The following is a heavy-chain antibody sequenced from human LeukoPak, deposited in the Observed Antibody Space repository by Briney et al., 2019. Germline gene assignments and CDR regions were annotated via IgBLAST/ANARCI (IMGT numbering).Heavy chain of an antibody. J-gene: IGHJ2*01. CDR3: ARDRYAYCGGDCYPNWYFDL. CDR1: GYTFTSYA. D-gene: IGHD2-21*02. Sequence: GASVKVSCKASGYTFTSYAMNWVRQAPGQGLEWMGWINTNTGNPTYAQGFTGRFVFSLDTSVSTAYLQISSLKAEDTAVYYCARDRYAYCGGDCYPNWYFDLWGRGTLVTVSS. V-gene: IGHV7-4-1*02. CDR2: INTNTGNP.